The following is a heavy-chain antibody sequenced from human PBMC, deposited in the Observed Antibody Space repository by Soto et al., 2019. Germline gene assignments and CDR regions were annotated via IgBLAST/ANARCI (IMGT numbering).Heavy chain of an antibody. CDR2: ISSGSDTI. Sequence: EVLLLESGGGLVQPGGSLRLSCAASGFTFGSYPMTWVRQAPGKGLEWVSSISSGSDTIFYADSVKGSFTISRDNSRTTLYLQMNSLRAEDMAIYYCARILYSSQRDGVDVWGQGTTVTVSS. CDR3: ARILYSSQRDGVDV. J-gene: IGHJ6*02. D-gene: IGHD2-8*01. V-gene: IGHV3-23*01. CDR1: GFTFGSYP.